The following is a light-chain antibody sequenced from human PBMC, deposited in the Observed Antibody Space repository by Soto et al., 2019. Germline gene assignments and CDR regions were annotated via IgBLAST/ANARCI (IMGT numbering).Light chain of an antibody. J-gene: IGLJ3*02. CDR1: SSNIGADYD. V-gene: IGLV1-40*01. Sequence: QSVLTQPPSVSGAPGQRVTISCTGSSSNIGADYDVHWYQQLPGTAPKLLIYRNSDRPSGVPDRFSASKSGTSASLAITGLQAEDEADYYCHSYDRSLSASVFGGGTTLTVL. CDR2: RNS. CDR3: HSYDRSLSASV.